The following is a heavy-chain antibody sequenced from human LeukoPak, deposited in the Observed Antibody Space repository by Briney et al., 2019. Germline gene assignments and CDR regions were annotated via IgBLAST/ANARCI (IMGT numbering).Heavy chain of an antibody. D-gene: IGHD1-26*01. CDR3: ARDSDPGSGSLFDY. J-gene: IGHJ4*02. CDR1: GYTFTAYY. CDR2: ININNGGT. V-gene: IGHV1-2*02. Sequence: GASVKVSCVASGYTFTAYYMHWVRQAPGQGLEWMGWININNGGTKNTQKLQGRVTMTRDTSISTAYMELSSLRSEDTAVYYCARDSDPGSGSLFDYWGQGTLVTVSS.